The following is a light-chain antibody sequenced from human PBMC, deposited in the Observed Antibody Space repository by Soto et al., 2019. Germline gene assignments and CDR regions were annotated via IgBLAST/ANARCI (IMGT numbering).Light chain of an antibody. CDR1: SSDVGGYNY. J-gene: IGLJ2*01. CDR2: AVS. Sequence: QSALTQPASVSGSLGQSITISCTGTSSDVGGYNYVSWYQQHPGKAPKLMIYAVSNRPSGVSNRFSGSKSGNTASLTISGLQAEDEADYYCSSYTSSSTLLFGGGTKVTVL. V-gene: IGLV2-14*01. CDR3: SSYTSSSTLL.